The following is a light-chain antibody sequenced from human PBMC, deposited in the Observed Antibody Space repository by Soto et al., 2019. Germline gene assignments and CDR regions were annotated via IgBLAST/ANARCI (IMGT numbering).Light chain of an antibody. CDR2: EES. Sequence: DIQMTQSPSSVSASVGDIVTITCRASRDLSGYLAWYQHKPGKAPKLLIYEESSWQTGVPSRFSGSGSGTDFTLTIAGLQPEDFATYYGQQGNGFPYSFGQGTTLEIK. V-gene: IGKV1-12*01. CDR3: QQGNGFPYS. CDR1: RDLSGY. J-gene: IGKJ2*03.